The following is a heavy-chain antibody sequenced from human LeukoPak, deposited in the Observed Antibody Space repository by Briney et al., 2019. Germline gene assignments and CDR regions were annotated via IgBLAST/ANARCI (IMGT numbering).Heavy chain of an antibody. V-gene: IGHV1-8*01. D-gene: IGHD6-13*01. Sequence: ASVKVSCKASGYTFTSYDINWVRQATGQGLEWMGWMDPNSGNTGYAQKFQGRVTMTRNTSISTAYMELSSLRSEDTAVYYCARGGRAIKQQLEGNWFDPGAREPWSPSPQ. CDR1: GYTFTSYD. CDR3: ARGGRAIKQQLEGNWFDP. J-gene: IGHJ5*02. CDR2: MDPNSGNT.